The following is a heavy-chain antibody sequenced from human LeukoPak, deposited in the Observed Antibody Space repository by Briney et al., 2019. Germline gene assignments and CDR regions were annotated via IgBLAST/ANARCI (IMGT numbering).Heavy chain of an antibody. V-gene: IGHV4-34*01. CDR3: ARGLLDGSGLNSEWFDT. Sequence: SETLSLTCAVSGGTFSGYYWSWIRQTPGKGLEWIGEINHSGSTNYNPYIKSRVSISVDTSKKQFSLRLSSVTAEDTAVYYCARGLLDGSGLNSEWFDTWDQGTLVTVSS. D-gene: IGHD3-22*01. CDR2: INHSGST. J-gene: IGHJ5*02. CDR1: GGTFSGYY.